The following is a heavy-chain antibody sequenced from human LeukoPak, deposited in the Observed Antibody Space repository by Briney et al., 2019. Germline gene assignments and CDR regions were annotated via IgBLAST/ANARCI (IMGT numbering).Heavy chain of an antibody. CDR2: ISGSGGST. CDR3: AKQLYDSSGYYFQYYFDY. D-gene: IGHD3-22*01. CDR1: GFTFGSYA. Sequence: GGSLRLSCAASGFTFGSYAMSWVRQAPGKGLEWVSAISGSGGSTYYADSVKGRFTISRDNSKNTLYLQMNSLRAEDTAVYYCAKQLYDSSGYYFQYYFDYWGQGTLVTVSS. V-gene: IGHV3-23*01. J-gene: IGHJ4*02.